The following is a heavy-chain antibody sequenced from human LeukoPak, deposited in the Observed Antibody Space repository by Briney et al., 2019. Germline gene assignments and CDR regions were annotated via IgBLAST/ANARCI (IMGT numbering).Heavy chain of an antibody. D-gene: IGHD3-9*01. CDR1: GYSFTSYW. Sequence: GESLKISCKGSGYSFTSYWIGWVRQMPGKGLEWMGIIYPGDSDTRYSPSFQGQVTISADKSISTAYLQWSSLKASDTAMYYCARSSLRYFDWLYPGNWFDPWGQGTLVTVSS. CDR3: ARSSLRYFDWLYPGNWFDP. J-gene: IGHJ5*02. CDR2: IYPGDSDT. V-gene: IGHV5-51*01.